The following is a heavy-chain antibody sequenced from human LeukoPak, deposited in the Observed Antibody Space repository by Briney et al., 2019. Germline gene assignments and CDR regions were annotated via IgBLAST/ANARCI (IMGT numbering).Heavy chain of an antibody. CDR1: GYTFTSYG. D-gene: IGHD6-13*01. Sequence: ASVKVSCKASGYTFTSYGISWVRQAPGQGLEWMGWISAYNGNTNYAQKLQGRVTMTTDTSTSTAYMELRSLRSDDTAVYYCARVWVGAARAPCFDYWGQGTLVTVSS. J-gene: IGHJ4*02. CDR2: ISAYNGNT. V-gene: IGHV1-18*01. CDR3: ARVWVGAARAPCFDY.